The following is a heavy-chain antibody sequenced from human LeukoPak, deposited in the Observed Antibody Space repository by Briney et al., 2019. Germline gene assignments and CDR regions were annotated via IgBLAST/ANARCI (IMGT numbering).Heavy chain of an antibody. CDR2: IIPIFGTA. CDR1: GGTFSSYA. V-gene: IGHV1-69*05. Sequence: SVKVSFKASGGTFSSYAISWVRQAPGQGLEWVGGIIPIFGTANYAQKFQGRVTITTDESTSTAYMELSSLRSDDTAVYYCARGFSQYYYDSSGYGIDLDYWGQGTLVTVSS. CDR3: ARGFSQYYYDSSGYGIDLDY. D-gene: IGHD3-22*01. J-gene: IGHJ4*02.